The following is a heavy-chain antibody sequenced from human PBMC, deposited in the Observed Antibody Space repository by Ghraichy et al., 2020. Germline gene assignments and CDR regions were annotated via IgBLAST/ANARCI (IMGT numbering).Heavy chain of an antibody. CDR3: ARGKTDYGDDYAFDI. J-gene: IGHJ3*02. D-gene: IGHD4-17*01. Sequence: SQTLSLTCAVYCGSFSGYYWSWIRQPPGKGLEWIGEINHSGSTNYNPSLKSRVTISVDTSKNQFSLKLSSVTAADTAVYYCARGKTDYGDDYAFDIWGQGTMVTVSS. V-gene: IGHV4-34*01. CDR2: INHSGST. CDR1: CGSFSGYY.